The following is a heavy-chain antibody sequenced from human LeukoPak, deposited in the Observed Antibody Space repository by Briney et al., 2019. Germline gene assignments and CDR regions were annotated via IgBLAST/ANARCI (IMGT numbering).Heavy chain of an antibody. CDR1: GFTFSDYY. CDR2: IIGSGSSI. J-gene: IGHJ4*02. CDR3: ARDRNPGARNTIRPSGL. D-gene: IGHD3-3*01. Sequence: GGCLRLSCVASGFTFSDYYMTWIRQAPGKGLEWVSCIIGSGSSISYADSVEGRFSVSRDDAENSLFLHMNSLRAEDTAVYYCARDRNPGARNTIRPSGLWGQGTLVTVSS. V-gene: IGHV3-11*04.